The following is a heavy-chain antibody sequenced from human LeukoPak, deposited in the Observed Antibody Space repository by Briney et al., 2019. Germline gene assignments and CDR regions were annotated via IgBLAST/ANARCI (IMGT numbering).Heavy chain of an antibody. CDR1: GFTFSSYG. V-gene: IGHV3-33*01. D-gene: IGHD6-13*01. J-gene: IGHJ4*02. CDR2: IWYDGSNK. Sequence: GGSLTLSCAASGFTFSSYGMHWVRQAPGKGLEWVAVIWYDGSNKYYADSVKGRFTISRDNSKNTLYLQMNSLRAEDTAVYYCARDSGIAAFDYWGQGTLVTVSS. CDR3: ARDSGIAAFDY.